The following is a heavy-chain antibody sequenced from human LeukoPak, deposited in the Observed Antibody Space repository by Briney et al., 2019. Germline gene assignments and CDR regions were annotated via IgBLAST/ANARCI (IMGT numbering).Heavy chain of an antibody. D-gene: IGHD7-27*01. J-gene: IGHJ4*02. V-gene: IGHV1-69*13. CDR2: IIPIFDTA. CDR3: VRTPPNWGADY. CDR1: GGTFSSYA. Sequence: ASVKVSCKASGGTFSSYAISWVRQAPGQGLEWMGGIIPIFDTADYAQKFQGRVTITADDSTSTAYMELSSLRSEDTAVYYCVRTPPNWGADYWGQGTLVTVSS.